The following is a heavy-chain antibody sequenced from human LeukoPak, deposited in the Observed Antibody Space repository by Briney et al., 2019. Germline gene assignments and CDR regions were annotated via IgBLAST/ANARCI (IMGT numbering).Heavy chain of an antibody. CDR3: ARDRGYCSGGSCYNPGYYFDY. V-gene: IGHV3-64*01. CDR1: GFPFSSYA. Sequence: TGGSLRLSCAASGFPFSSYAMHWVRQAPGKGLEYVSAISSNGGSTYYANSVKGRFTISRDNSKNTLYLQMGSLRAEDMAVYYCARDRGYCSGGSCYNPGYYFDYWGQGTLVTVSS. D-gene: IGHD2-15*01. J-gene: IGHJ4*02. CDR2: ISSNGGST.